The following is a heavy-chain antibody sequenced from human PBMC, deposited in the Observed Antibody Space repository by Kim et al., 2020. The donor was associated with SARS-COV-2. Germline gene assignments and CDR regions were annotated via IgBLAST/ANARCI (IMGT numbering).Heavy chain of an antibody. D-gene: IGHD6-19*01. Sequence: PGSVKGRVTISRENAKNSLYLQMNSLRAGDTAVYYCRVISGWYSYSDYMDVWGKGTTVTVSS. J-gene: IGHJ6*03. V-gene: IGHV3-13*01. CDR3: RVISGWYSYSDYMDV.